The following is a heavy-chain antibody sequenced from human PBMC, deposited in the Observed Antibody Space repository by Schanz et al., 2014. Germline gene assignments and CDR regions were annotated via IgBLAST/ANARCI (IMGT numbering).Heavy chain of an antibody. Sequence: QVQLVQSGAEVKKPGASVQVSCKASGYTFTSHGISWVRQAPGQGLEWMGRIIPSLGLAKYEQKSQDKVTITANTSTTTAYMELRDRRTEDTAVYYCARGPLGTSPWGQGTLVTVSS. J-gene: IGHJ5*02. V-gene: IGHV1-69*04. CDR2: IIPSLGLA. CDR3: ARGPLGTSP. CDR1: GYTFTSHG. D-gene: IGHD7-27*01.